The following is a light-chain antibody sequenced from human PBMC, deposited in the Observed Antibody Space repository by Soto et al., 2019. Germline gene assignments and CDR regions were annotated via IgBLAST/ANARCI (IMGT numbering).Light chain of an antibody. CDR2: DAS. J-gene: IGKJ5*01. CDR3: QQYENLPT. Sequence: DLQMTQSPSYLAASVGDRFTITCQASQNINNYLNWYQQKPGRAPKLLIYDASNLEAGVPSRFRGSGSGTDFTFTISRMKPEDIATYYCQQYENLPTFGQGTRLEIK. CDR1: QNINNY. V-gene: IGKV1-33*01.